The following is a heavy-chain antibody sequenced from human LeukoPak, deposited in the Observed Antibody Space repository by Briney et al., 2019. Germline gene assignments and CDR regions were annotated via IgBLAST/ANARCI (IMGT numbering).Heavy chain of an antibody. Sequence: SETLSLTCAVYGGSFSGYYWSWIRQPPGKGLEWIGEINHSGSTNYNPPLKSRVTISVDTSKNQFSLKLSSVTAADTAVYYCARARTDGFDYWGQGTLVTASS. J-gene: IGHJ4*02. CDR1: GGSFSGYY. CDR2: INHSGST. CDR3: ARARTDGFDY. V-gene: IGHV4-34*01.